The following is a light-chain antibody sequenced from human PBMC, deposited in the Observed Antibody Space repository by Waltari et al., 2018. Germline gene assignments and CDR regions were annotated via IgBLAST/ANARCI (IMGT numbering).Light chain of an antibody. CDR2: STN. J-gene: IGLJ3*02. CDR1: SGSVPTSHS. V-gene: IGLV8-61*01. CDR3: VLYVGSGIWV. Sequence: QTVVTQEPSFSVSPGGTVTLTCGLSSGSVPTSHSPSWYRQTPGQAPRTLIYSTNTRSSGVPDRFSGSILGNKAALTITGAQADDESDYYCVLYVGSGIWVFGGGTKLTVL.